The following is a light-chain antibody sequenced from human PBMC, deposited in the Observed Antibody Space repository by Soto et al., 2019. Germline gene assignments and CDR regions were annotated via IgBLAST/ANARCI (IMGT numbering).Light chain of an antibody. CDR3: CSYAGSNTFVV. CDR2: EGS. Sequence: QSALTQPASVSGSPGQSITISCTGTSSDIENYNLVSWYQQYPGKAPTVMIYEGSKRPSGVSSRFSGSRSGNTASLTISGLQAEDEADYFCCSYAGSNTFVVFGGGTQLTVL. CDR1: SSDIENYNL. V-gene: IGLV2-23*03. J-gene: IGLJ2*01.